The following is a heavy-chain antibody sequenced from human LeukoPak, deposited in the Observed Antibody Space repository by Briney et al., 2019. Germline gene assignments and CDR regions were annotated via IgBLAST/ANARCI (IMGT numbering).Heavy chain of an antibody. CDR2: INPNSGGT. D-gene: IGHD3-9*01. CDR3: ARDPGYDISWWEGWFDP. CDR1: GYTFTGYY. J-gene: IGHJ5*02. V-gene: IGHV1-2*02. Sequence: GASVKVSCEASGYTFTGYYMHWVRQAPGQGLEWMGWINPNSGGTNYAQKFQGRVTMTRDTSISTAYMEPSRLRSDDTAVYYCARDPGYDISWWEGWFDPWGQGTLVTVSS.